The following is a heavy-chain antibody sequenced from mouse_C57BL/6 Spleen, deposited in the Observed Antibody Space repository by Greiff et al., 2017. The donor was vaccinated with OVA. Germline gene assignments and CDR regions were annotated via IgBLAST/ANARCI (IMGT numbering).Heavy chain of an antibody. Sequence: VQGVESGPELVKPGASVKISCKASGYAFSTSWMNWVKQRPGKGLEWIGRIYPGDGDTNYNGKFKGKATLTADKSSSTAYMQLSSLTSEDSAVYFCARREDGYYFDYWGQGTTLTVSS. CDR2: IYPGDGDT. CDR1: GYAFSTSW. CDR3: ARREDGYYFDY. D-gene: IGHD2-3*01. J-gene: IGHJ2*01. V-gene: IGHV1-82*01.